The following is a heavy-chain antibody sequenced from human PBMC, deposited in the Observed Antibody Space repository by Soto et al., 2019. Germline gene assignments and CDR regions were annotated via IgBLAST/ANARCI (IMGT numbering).Heavy chain of an antibody. D-gene: IGHD6-6*01. CDR1: GFTFSSYA. CDR2: ISGSGGST. Sequence: GGSLRLSCAASGFTFSSYAMSWVRQAPGKGLEWVSAISGSGGSTYYADSVKGRFTISRDNSKNTLYLQMNSLRAEDTAVYYCAKRRDKDSSSLHNWFDPWGQGTLVTVSS. CDR3: AKRRDKDSSSLHNWFDP. J-gene: IGHJ5*02. V-gene: IGHV3-23*01.